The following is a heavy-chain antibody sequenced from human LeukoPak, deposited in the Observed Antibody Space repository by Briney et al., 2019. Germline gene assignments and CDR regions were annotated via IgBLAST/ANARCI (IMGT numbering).Heavy chain of an antibody. J-gene: IGHJ4*02. D-gene: IGHD2-8*01. V-gene: IGHV3-23*01. CDR3: AKVLLGVYYFDY. CDR1: GFTFSSYA. CDR2: ISGSGSST. Sequence: GGSLRLSCGASGFTFSSYAMSWVRQAPGKGLEWVSGISGSGSSTYYADSVKGRFTISRDNSKNTLCLQMNSLRAEDTAVYCCAKVLLGVYYFDYWGQGTLVTVSS.